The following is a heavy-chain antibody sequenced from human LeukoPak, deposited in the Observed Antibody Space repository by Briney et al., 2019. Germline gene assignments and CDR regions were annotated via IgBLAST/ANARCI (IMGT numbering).Heavy chain of an antibody. CDR3: ARRANYYGSGSKPSYYMDV. Sequence: SETLSLTCTVSGGSISSYYWSWIRQPAGKGLEWIGRIYTSGSTNYNPSLKSRVTMSVDTSKNQFSLKLSSVTAADTAVYYCARRANYYGSGSKPSYYMDVWGKGTTVTISS. V-gene: IGHV4-4*07. CDR1: GGSISSYY. CDR2: IYTSGST. D-gene: IGHD3-10*01. J-gene: IGHJ6*03.